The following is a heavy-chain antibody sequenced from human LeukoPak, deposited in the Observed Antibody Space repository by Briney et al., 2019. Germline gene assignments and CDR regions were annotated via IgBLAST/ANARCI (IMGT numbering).Heavy chain of an antibody. J-gene: IGHJ4*02. Sequence: ASVKVSCKASGYTFTSYDINWVRQATGQGLEWMGWMNPNSGNTGYAQKFQGRVTMTGNTSISTAYMELSSLRSEDTAVYYCARSTADRNYDFWSGYYQYYFDYWGQGTLVTVSS. D-gene: IGHD3-3*01. CDR2: MNPNSGNT. CDR1: GYTFTSYD. CDR3: ARSTADRNYDFWSGYYQYYFDY. V-gene: IGHV1-8*01.